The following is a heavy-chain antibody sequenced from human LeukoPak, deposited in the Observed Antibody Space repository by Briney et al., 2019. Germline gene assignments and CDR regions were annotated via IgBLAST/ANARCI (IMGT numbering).Heavy chain of an antibody. CDR2: IYYTGTT. V-gene: IGHV4-39*07. CDR3: AREHCSGGSCYHSWYFDL. J-gene: IGHJ2*01. Sequence: SETLSLTCTVSGGSISSSTYYWGWIRQPPGKGLEWIGNIYYTGTTYYNPSLKSRVTISVDRSKNHFSLKLSSVTAADTAVYYCAREHCSGGSCYHSWYFDLWGRGTLVTVSS. D-gene: IGHD2-15*01. CDR1: GGSISSSTYY.